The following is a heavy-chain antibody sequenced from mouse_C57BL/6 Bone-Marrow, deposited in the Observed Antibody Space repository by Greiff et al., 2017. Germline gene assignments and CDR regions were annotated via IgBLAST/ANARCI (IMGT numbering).Heavy chain of an antibody. V-gene: IGHV1-50*01. D-gene: IGHD2-4*01. CDR1: GYTFTSYW. J-gene: IGHJ4*01. Sequence: QVQLQQPGAELVKPGASVKLSCKASGYTFTSYWMQWVKQRPGQGLEWIGEIDPSDSYTNYNQKFKGKATLTVDTSSSTAYMQLSSLTSEDSAVYYCARNYELYYAMDYWGQGTSVTVSS. CDR2: IDPSDSYT. CDR3: ARNYELYYAMDY.